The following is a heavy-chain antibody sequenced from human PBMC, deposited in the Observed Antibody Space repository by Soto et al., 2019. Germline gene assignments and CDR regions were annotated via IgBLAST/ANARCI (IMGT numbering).Heavy chain of an antibody. V-gene: IGHV2-5*02. D-gene: IGHD3-22*01. CDR3: AHQGDDSSEFNWFDP. CDR1: GFSLSTSGVG. J-gene: IGHJ5*02. Sequence: SGHTLVNPTQTLTMTCTFSGFSLSTSGVGVGWIRQPSGKALEWLALIYWDDDKRYSPSLKSRLTITKDTSKNQVVLTMTNMDPVDTATYYCAHQGDDSSEFNWFDPWGQGTLVTVSS. CDR2: IYWDDDK.